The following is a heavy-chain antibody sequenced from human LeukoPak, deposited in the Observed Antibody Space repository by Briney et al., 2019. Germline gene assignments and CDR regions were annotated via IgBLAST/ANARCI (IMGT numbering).Heavy chain of an antibody. J-gene: IGHJ1*01. CDR2: IHTSGSN. CDR3: ARHYDNSGYGFFQH. CDR1: GVSISPYY. Sequence: PSETLSLTCAVSGVSISPYYWAWIRQPPGKGLEWIGYIHTSGSNNQYPSLKSRVTISVDKSKNHFSLRLTSVTAADTAVYYCARHYDNSGYGFFQHWGQGTLVTASS. V-gene: IGHV4-4*09. D-gene: IGHD3-22*01.